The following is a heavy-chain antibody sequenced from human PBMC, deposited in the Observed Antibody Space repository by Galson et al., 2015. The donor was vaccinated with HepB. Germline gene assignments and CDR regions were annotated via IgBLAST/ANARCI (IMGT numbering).Heavy chain of an antibody. CDR1: GGSVSGYY. D-gene: IGHD6-19*01. CDR2: IYYRGGT. Sequence: ETLSLTCTVSGGSVSGYYWSWIRQTPGQGLEWIGYIYYRGGTSYNPSLKSRVTISVDTPKNQFSLELRSVTAADTAVYYCARYREWLAFYGMDVWGQGTTVTVSS. V-gene: IGHV4-59*08. J-gene: IGHJ6*02. CDR3: ARYREWLAFYGMDV.